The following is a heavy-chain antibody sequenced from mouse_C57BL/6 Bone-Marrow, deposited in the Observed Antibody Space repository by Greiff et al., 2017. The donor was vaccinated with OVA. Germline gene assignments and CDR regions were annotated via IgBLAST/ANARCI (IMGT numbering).Heavy chain of an antibody. J-gene: IGHJ2*01. CDR1: GFNIKDDY. V-gene: IGHV14-4*01. CDR2: IDPENGDT. Sequence: VQLQQSGAELVRPGASVKLSCTASGFNIKDDYMHWVKQRPEKGLEWIGWIDPENGDTEYASKFQGRATITSDTSSNTAYLQLSSLTSEDTAVYYCTTPLYSIFDCWGQGTTLTVSS. D-gene: IGHD2-5*01. CDR3: TTPLYSIFDC.